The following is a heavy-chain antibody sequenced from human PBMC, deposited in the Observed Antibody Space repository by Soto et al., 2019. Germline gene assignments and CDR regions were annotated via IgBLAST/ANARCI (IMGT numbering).Heavy chain of an antibody. CDR1: GGSTSNSSYY. J-gene: IGHJ5*01. V-gene: IGHV4-39*01. Sequence: SETLSLTCTVSGGSTSNSSYYWGWIRQPPGKGLEWIGRIYCSGSTYYNPSLKSRVTLSVDTSKNQFSLRLSSVTAADTAVYYCARRGKANREGKWFDSWGQGTLVTVSS. CDR2: IYCSGST. CDR3: ARRGKANREGKWFDS. D-gene: IGHD3-10*01.